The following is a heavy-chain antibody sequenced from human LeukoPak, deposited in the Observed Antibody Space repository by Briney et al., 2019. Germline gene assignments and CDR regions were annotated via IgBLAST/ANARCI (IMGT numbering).Heavy chain of an antibody. V-gene: IGHV3-23*01. D-gene: IGHD3-10*01. CDR2: ISASGDRT. J-gene: IGHJ4*02. CDR3: ARELEWLGKYYFDY. Sequence: GGSLRLSCAASGFTLSSYAMTWVRQAPGKGLEWVSTISASGDRTYYADSVKGRFTNSRDNSKNTLYLQLNSLRAEDAAVFYCARELEWLGKYYFDYWGQGTLVTVSS. CDR1: GFTLSSYA.